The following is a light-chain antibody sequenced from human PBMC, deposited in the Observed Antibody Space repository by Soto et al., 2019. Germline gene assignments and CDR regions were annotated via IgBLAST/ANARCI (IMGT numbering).Light chain of an antibody. V-gene: IGKV2-24*01. CDR3: MQATHYRPYT. Sequence: DVVMTQTPLSSPVTLGQPASISCRSSQSLEHSDGNTYLSWLHQRPGQPPRLLISKVSHRFSGVPDRFSGSGAGTDFTLTISRVEAEDVVIYYCMQATHYRPYTFGQGTKLEI. CDR1: QSLEHSDGNTY. CDR2: KVS. J-gene: IGKJ2*01.